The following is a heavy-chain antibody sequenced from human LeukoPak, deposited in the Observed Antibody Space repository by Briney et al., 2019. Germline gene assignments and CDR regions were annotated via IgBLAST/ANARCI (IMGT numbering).Heavy chain of an antibody. CDR1: GGSFSGYY. Sequence: SETLSLTCAVYGGSFSGYYWSWIRQPPGKGLEWIGEINHSGSTNYNPSLKSRVTISVDTSKNQFSLKLSSVTAADTAVYYCARSGTLVLVAATGFDYWGQGTLVTVSS. J-gene: IGHJ4*02. V-gene: IGHV4-34*01. CDR2: INHSGST. CDR3: ARSGTLVLVAATGFDY. D-gene: IGHD2-15*01.